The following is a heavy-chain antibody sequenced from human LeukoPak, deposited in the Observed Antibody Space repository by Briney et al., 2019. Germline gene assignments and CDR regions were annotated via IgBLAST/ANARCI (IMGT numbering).Heavy chain of an antibody. D-gene: IGHD1-14*01. CDR1: GYTFTGYY. V-gene: IGHV1-2*02. CDR3: AKSEPYRAYFDY. Sequence: ASVKVSCKASGYTFTGYYMHWVRQAPGQGLEWMGWINPNSGGTNYAQKFQGRVTMTRDTSISTAYMELSRLRSDDTAVYYCAKSEPYRAYFDYWGQGTLVTVSS. J-gene: IGHJ4*02. CDR2: INPNSGGT.